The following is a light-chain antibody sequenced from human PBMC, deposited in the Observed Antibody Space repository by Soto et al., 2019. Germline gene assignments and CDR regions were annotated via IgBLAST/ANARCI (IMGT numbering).Light chain of an antibody. CDR1: SSNIGGDYY. Sequence: QSALTQPASVSGSPGQTITISCTGTSSNIGGDYYVPWYQQHPGKAPKLIIYGDSNRPSGVSDRFSGSKSGNTASLTISGLQAEDEADYYCRSYTSSSSLGVFGGGTKLTVL. CDR2: GDS. CDR3: RSYTSSSSLGV. J-gene: IGLJ2*01. V-gene: IGLV2-14*01.